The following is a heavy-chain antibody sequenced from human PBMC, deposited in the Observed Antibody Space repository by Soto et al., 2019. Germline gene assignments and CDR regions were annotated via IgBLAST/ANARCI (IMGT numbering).Heavy chain of an antibody. CDR3: ARAYYDFWTSYHYGMDV. CDR1: GVSISSDGYS. CDR2: IYQSGNT. D-gene: IGHD3-3*01. Sequence: QLQLQESGSGLVKPSQTLSLTCAVSGVSISSDGYSWSWIRQPPGKGLEWVGFIYQSGNTYYNPSLKSPGTMSVDRSKNQFSLKLTSVTAADTAVYYCARAYYDFWTSYHYGMDVWGQGTTVTVSS. V-gene: IGHV4-30-2*01. J-gene: IGHJ6*02.